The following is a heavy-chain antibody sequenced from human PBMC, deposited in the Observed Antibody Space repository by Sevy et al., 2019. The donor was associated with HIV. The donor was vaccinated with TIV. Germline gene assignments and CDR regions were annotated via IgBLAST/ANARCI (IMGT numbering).Heavy chain of an antibody. CDR1: GFTFSRYS. CDR2: ISFDASNK. D-gene: IGHD1-1*01. J-gene: IGHJ1*01. Sequence: GGSLRLSCAASGFTFSRYSMHWVRQAPGKGLEWVATISFDASNKHYADSVNGRFTISRDNFQNSLFLQMNSLRPEDTGVYYCALERLSSDVAEYFQNWGQGTLVTVSS. V-gene: IGHV3-30*04. CDR3: ALERLSSDVAEYFQN.